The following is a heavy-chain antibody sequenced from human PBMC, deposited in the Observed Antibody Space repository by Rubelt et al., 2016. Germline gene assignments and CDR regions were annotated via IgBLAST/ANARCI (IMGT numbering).Heavy chain of an antibody. CDR1: GVSITINNW. J-gene: IGHJ4*02. Sequence: QVQLQESGPGLVKPSGTLSLTCAVSGVSITINNWWTWVRQPPGKGLEWIGEIFHSGSTNYNPSLRGRVTMSVAKSKTQFSLKLSSVTAADTAVYYCASTFGINTYEEWGQGTLVTVSS. D-gene: IGHD3-16*01. CDR2: IFHSGST. CDR3: ASTFGINTYEE. V-gene: IGHV4-4*02.